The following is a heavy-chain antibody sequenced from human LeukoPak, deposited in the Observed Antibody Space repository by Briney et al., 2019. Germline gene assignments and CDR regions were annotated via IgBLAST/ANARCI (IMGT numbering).Heavy chain of an antibody. V-gene: IGHV5-51*01. CDR1: GYSFTSYW. Sequence: GESLKISCKGSGYSFTSYWIGRGRQMPGKGLEWMGIIYPGDSDTRYSPSLQGQVTISADKSISTAYLQWSSLKASDTAMYYCARLTYYDFWSGYSTGFDYWGQGTLVTVSS. J-gene: IGHJ4*02. CDR3: ARLTYYDFWSGYSTGFDY. CDR2: IYPGDSDT. D-gene: IGHD3-3*01.